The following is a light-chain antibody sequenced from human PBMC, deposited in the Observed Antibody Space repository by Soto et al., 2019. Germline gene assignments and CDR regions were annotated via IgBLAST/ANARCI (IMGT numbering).Light chain of an antibody. V-gene: IGKV3-15*01. CDR1: QSVSSN. J-gene: IGKJ1*01. Sequence: EIVMTQSPATLSVSPGERATLSCRSSQSVSSNLAWYQQKPGQAPRLLIYGASTRATGIPARFSGSGSGTDFTLTISSLQSEDFAVYDCQQYNNWPPITFGQGTNVEI. CDR3: QQYNNWPPIT. CDR2: GAS.